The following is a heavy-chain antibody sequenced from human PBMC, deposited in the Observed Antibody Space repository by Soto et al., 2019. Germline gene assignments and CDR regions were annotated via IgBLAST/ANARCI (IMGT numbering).Heavy chain of an antibody. Sequence: GGSLRLSCAASGFTFSSYGMHWVRQAPGKGLEWVAVIWYDGSNKYYADSVKGRFTISRDNSKSTLYVQINSLRDEDTAVYYCAREGTRRAGTTNWIDNWGQGTLVTVSS. J-gene: IGHJ4*02. CDR3: AREGTRRAGTTNWIDN. V-gene: IGHV3-33*01. D-gene: IGHD1-1*01. CDR2: IWYDGSNK. CDR1: GFTFSSYG.